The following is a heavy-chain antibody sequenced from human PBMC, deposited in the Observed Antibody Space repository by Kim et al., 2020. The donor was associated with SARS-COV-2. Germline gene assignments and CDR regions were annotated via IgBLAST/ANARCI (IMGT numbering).Heavy chain of an antibody. Sequence: GGSLRLSCAASGFTVSSNYMSWVRQAPGKGLEWVSVIYSGGSTYYADSVKGRFTISRDNSKNTLYLQMNSLRAEDTAVYYCARTDYPPYYYGMDVWGQGTTVTVSS. CDR1: GFTVSSNY. V-gene: IGHV3-53*01. CDR3: ARTDYPPYYYGMDV. D-gene: IGHD2-8*02. CDR2: IYSGGST. J-gene: IGHJ6*02.